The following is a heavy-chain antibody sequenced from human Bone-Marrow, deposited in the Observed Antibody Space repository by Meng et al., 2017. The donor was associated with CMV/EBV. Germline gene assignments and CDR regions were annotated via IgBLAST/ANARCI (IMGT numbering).Heavy chain of an antibody. CDR2: VSAGASAK. CDR1: GFAFGSCA. CDR3: AKGGSSNWNFHYFDS. V-gene: IGHV3-23*01. D-gene: IGHD1-7*01. J-gene: IGHJ4*02. Sequence: SGFAFGSCARRWVRQGAGKGLEWVACVSAGASAKRFADYVKGRFTISRNNSKNTLYLQMGSLRADDTAVYYCAKGGSSNWNFHYFDSWGQGTLVTVSS.